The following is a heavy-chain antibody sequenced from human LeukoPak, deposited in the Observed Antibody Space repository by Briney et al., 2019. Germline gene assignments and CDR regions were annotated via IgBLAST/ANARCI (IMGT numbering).Heavy chain of an antibody. J-gene: IGHJ5*02. CDR3: ARSPPQMGDLWARFDP. CDR2: IIPIFGTA. V-gene: IGHV1-69*05. Sequence: SVKVSCKASGGTFSSYAISWVRQAPGQGLEWMGGIIPIFGTANYAQKFQGRVTITTDESTSTAYMELSSQRSEDTAVYYCARSPPQMGDLWARFDPWGQGTLVTVSS. D-gene: IGHD1-26*01. CDR1: GGTFSSYA.